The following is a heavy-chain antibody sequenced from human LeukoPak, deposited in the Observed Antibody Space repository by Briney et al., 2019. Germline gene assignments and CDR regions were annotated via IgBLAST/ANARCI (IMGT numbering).Heavy chain of an antibody. CDR2: INEDGSAK. J-gene: IGHJ4*02. D-gene: IGHD5-24*01. CDR3: TRSRRDGNDY. V-gene: IGHV3-7*01. CDR1: GFTFSSSW. Sequence: GGSLRLPCAASGFTFSSSWMSWVRQAPGKGLEWVANINEDGSAKYYVDSVKGRFTISRDNAKRSLDLQVNSLRAEDTAVYYCTRSRRDGNDYWGQGTLVTVSS.